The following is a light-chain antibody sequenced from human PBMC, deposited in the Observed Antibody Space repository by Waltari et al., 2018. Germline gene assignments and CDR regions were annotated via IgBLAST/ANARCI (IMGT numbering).Light chain of an antibody. CDR2: YNSDSDN. CDR1: SGTNVGSST. CDR3: LIWHSSSGYV. V-gene: IGLV5-45*02. Sequence: QAVVTQPSSLSASPGASASLTCTLPSGTNVGSSTIYWYQPKPGSPPHFLLRYNSDSDNQQGSGVPSRFSGSKDASANAGILLISGLQSEDEADYYCLIWHSSSGYVFGTGTKVSVL. J-gene: IGLJ1*01.